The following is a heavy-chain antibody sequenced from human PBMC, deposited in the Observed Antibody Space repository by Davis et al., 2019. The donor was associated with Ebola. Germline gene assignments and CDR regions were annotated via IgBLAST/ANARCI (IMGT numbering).Heavy chain of an antibody. CDR2: IYHSGST. CDR1: GGSISSGGYS. Sequence: PSETLSLTCAVSGGSISSGGYSWSWIRQPPGKGLEWIGYIYHSGSTNYNPSLKSRVTISVDTSKNQFSLKLSSVTAADTAVYYCARSGYSSGWYGYWGQGTLVTVSS. CDR3: ARSGYSSGWYGY. J-gene: IGHJ4*02. V-gene: IGHV4-30-2*01. D-gene: IGHD6-19*01.